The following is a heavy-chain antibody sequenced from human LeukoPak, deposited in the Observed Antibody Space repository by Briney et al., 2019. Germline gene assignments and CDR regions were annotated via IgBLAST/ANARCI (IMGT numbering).Heavy chain of an antibody. J-gene: IGHJ3*02. CDR3: AGPYSHAFDI. Sequence: SETLSLTCAVSGGTISSGGYSWSWIRQPPGRGLEWIGYIYHSGSTYYNPSLKSRVTISVDRSKNQFSLKLSSVTAADTAVYYCAGPYSHAFDIWGQGTMVTVSS. V-gene: IGHV4-30-2*01. CDR1: GGTISSGGYS. D-gene: IGHD3-3*02. CDR2: IYHSGST.